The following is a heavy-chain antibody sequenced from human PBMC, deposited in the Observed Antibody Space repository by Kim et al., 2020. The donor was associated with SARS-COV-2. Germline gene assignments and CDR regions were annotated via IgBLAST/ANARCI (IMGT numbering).Heavy chain of an antibody. V-gene: IGHV4-39*01. Sequence: SETLSLTCTVSGGSISSTSYYWGWIRQPPGKGLEWIGSIYYSGNTYYSPSLKSRITISVDTSKNQFSLKLSSLTAADTAVYYCARRVYCSGGSCYPDAFDIWGQGTMVTVSS. CDR2: IYYSGNT. CDR3: ARRVYCSGGSCYPDAFDI. D-gene: IGHD2-15*01. CDR1: GGSISSTSYY. J-gene: IGHJ3*02.